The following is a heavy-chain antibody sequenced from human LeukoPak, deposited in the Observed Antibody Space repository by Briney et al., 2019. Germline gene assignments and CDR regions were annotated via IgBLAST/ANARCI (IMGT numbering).Heavy chain of an antibody. CDR3: ARDSTIGDSDY. J-gene: IGHJ4*02. CDR2: INPSGGST. D-gene: IGHD3-10*01. V-gene: IGHV1-46*01. CDR1: GYTFTSYY. Sequence: ASVKVSCKASGYTFTSYYMHWVRQAPGQGLEWMGIINPSGGSTSYAQKFQGRVTMTRDMSTSTVYMELSSLRSEDTAVYYCARDSTIGDSDYWGQGTLVTVPS.